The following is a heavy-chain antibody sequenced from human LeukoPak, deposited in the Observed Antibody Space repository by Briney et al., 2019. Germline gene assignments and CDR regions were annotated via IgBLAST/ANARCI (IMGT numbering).Heavy chain of an antibody. CDR2: INWNGGST. CDR3: ARGDSSGWFFDD. CDR1: GSRFDDHG. D-gene: IGHD6-19*01. V-gene: IGHV3-20*04. J-gene: IGHJ4*02. Sequence: PGGSLRLSCTAPGSRFDDHGMAWVRQAPGKGLEWVWGINWNGGSTGYADSVKGRFTISRDNAKNSLYLQMNSLRADDTALYYCARGDSSGWFFDDWGQGTLVTVSS.